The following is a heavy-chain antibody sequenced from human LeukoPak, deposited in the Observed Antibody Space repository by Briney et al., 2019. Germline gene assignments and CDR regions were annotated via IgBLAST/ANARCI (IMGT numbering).Heavy chain of an antibody. CDR1: GGSISIYY. CDR2: TYNSGST. V-gene: IGHV4-59*01. J-gene: IGHJ4*02. Sequence: SETLSLTCTVSGGSISIYYWSWIRQPPGKGLEWIGYTYNSGSTNYNPSLKSRVTISVDTSKNQFSLKLSSVTAADTAVYYCAGDTAMVILNYWGQGTLVTVSS. CDR3: AGDTAMVILNY. D-gene: IGHD5-18*01.